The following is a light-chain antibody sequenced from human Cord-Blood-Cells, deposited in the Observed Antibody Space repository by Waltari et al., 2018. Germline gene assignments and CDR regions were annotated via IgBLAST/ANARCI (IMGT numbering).Light chain of an antibody. CDR3: QQYGSSPLT. Sequence: EIVLTQSPGTLSLSPGERATLSCRASQSVSRSYLAWYQQKPGQAPRLLIYGASSRASCIPDRCSGSGSGTDFTLTIRRLEPEDFAVYYCQQYGSSPLTFGGGTKVEIK. CDR2: GAS. J-gene: IGKJ4*01. V-gene: IGKV3-20*01. CDR1: QSVSRSY.